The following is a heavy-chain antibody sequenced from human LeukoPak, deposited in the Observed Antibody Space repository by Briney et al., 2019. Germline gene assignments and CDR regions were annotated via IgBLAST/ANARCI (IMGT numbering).Heavy chain of an antibody. CDR3: ARDRSYSFDF. Sequence: GGSLRLSCAASGFTFSTYSMHWVRQAPGKGLEWVAFIWYDGSNTYYADSVKGRFTISRDNSKNTLFPQMNSLRAEDTAVYHCARDRSYSFDFWGQGTLVTVSS. V-gene: IGHV3-33*01. CDR1: GFTFSTYS. J-gene: IGHJ4*02. CDR2: IWYDGSNT.